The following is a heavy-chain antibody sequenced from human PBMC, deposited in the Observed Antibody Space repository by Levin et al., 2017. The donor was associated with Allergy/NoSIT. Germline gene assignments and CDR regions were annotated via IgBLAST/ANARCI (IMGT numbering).Heavy chain of an antibody. CDR3: TLRGGSAFDL. D-gene: IGHD3-16*01. Sequence: SGPTLVKPTQTLTLTCAFSGVSLSNTGVAVGWIRQPPGKALEWLGIIYWDDDTRYSPSLKRRLTITRDTSKNQVVLTMTNMDPVDTATYYCTLRGGSAFDLWDQGTLVTVSS. V-gene: IGHV2-5*02. CDR2: IYWDDDT. CDR1: GVSLSNTGVA. J-gene: IGHJ3*01.